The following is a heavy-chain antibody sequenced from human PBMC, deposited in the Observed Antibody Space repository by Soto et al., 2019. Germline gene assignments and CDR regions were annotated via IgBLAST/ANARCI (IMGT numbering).Heavy chain of an antibody. D-gene: IGHD3-22*01. J-gene: IGHJ6*01. CDR3: ARMYHYDSGGKTYFYYGMDV. CDR1: GGTFDNYA. Sequence: QVQLVQSGAEVKKPGSSVKVSCKASGGTFDNYAITWVRQAPGQGLEWMAGIIPMLDSANYAEKFQDRVTVTADESTSTAYMEVSSLRSEDTAVYYCARMYHYDSGGKTYFYYGMDVW. V-gene: IGHV1-69*12. CDR2: IIPMLDSA.